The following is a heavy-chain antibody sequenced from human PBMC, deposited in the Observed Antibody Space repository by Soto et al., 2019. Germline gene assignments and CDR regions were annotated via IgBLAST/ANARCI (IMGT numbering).Heavy chain of an antibody. CDR3: ARDWGPGLYLFDS. CDR2: IYHSGST. J-gene: IGHJ4*02. D-gene: IGHD3-16*01. CDR1: GYSISTGFN. V-gene: IGHV4-38-2*02. Sequence: PSETLSLTCAVSGYSISTGFNWGWIRQPPGRGLEWIGSIYHSGSTYYNLSLKSRVTISADTSRNQISLKLISVTAADTALYYCARDWGPGLYLFDSWGQGTLVEVSS.